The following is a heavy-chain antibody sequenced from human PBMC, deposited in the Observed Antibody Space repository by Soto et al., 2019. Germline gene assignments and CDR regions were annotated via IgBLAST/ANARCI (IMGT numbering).Heavy chain of an antibody. CDR3: ARDLASETGTTY. CDR1: GYTFSSYY. Sequence: EASVKVSCKTSGYTFSSYYMHWVRQAPGQGLEWMGIINPNSGNTSYAQKFQGKITMTGDTSTSTVYMELSSLRSEDTAVYYCARDLASETGTTYWGQGTLVTVSS. J-gene: IGHJ4*02. V-gene: IGHV1-46*01. CDR2: INPNSGNT. D-gene: IGHD1-7*01.